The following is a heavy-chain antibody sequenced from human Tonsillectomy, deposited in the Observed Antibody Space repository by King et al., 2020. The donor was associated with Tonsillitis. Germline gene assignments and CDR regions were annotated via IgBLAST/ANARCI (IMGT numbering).Heavy chain of an antibody. J-gene: IGHJ6*02. D-gene: IGHD7-27*01. CDR3: AKDQLTGDLVSYGMDV. V-gene: IGHV3-30*18. CDR1: GFTFSSYG. CDR2: ISYDGSNK. Sequence: VQLVESGGGVVQPGRSLRLSCAASGFTFSSYGMHWVRQAPGKGLEWVAVISYDGSNKYYADSVKGRFTISRDNSKNTLYLQMNSLRAEDTAVYYCAKDQLTGDLVSYGMDVWGQGTTVTVSS.